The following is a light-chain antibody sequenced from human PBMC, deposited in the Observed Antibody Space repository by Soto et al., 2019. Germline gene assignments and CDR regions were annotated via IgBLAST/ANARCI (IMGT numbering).Light chain of an antibody. CDR2: LNSDGSH. CDR3: QTWGSGIVV. V-gene: IGLV4-69*01. Sequence: QPVLTQSPSASASLGASVKLTCTLSSGHSNYAIAWHQQQSEKGPRYLMKLNSDGSHSKGDGIPDRFSGSSSGAARYLTLSSLQSEDEADYYCQTWGSGIVVFGGGTKLTVL. CDR1: SGHSNYA. J-gene: IGLJ2*01.